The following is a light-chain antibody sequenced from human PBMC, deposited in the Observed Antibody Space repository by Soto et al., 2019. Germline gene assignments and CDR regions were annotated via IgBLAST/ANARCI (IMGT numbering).Light chain of an antibody. CDR2: NVN. V-gene: IGLV2-14*01. Sequence: QSVLTQSASVSGSPGQSITISCTGTSSYVGNYNYVSWYQQHPGEVPKLIIFNVNNRPSGVSNRFSGSKSGNTASLTISGPQADYEADYYRPSSTRSPSSVLVTAPYVTV. J-gene: IGLJ1*01. CDR1: SSYVGNYNY. CDR3: PSSTRSPSSV.